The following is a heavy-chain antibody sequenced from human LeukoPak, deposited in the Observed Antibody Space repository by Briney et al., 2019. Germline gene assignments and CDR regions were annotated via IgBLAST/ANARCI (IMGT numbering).Heavy chain of an antibody. J-gene: IGHJ3*02. CDR2: ISGSGGST. D-gene: IGHD2/OR15-2a*01. CDR3: ANPRIDAFDI. CDR1: GFTFSSYA. V-gene: IGHV3-23*01. Sequence: GGSLRLSCAASGFTFSSYAMSWVRQAPGKGLEWVSGISGSGGSTYYTDSVKGRFSISRDNSKNTLYLQMNSLTGEDTAVYYCANPRIDAFDIWGQGTMVTVS.